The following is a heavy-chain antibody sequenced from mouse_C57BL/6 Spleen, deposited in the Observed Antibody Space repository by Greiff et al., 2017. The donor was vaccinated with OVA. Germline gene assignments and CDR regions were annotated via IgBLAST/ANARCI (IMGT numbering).Heavy chain of an antibody. CDR2: IYPGDGDT. Sequence: VQLKQPGPELVKPGASVKISCKASGYAFSSSWMNWVKQRPGKGLEWIGRIYPGDGDTNYNGKFKGKATLTADKSSSTAYMQLSSLTSEDSAVYICENYGSSHYYAMDYWGQGTSVTVSS. CDR1: GYAFSSSW. D-gene: IGHD1-1*01. V-gene: IGHV1-82*01. CDR3: ENYGSSHYYAMDY. J-gene: IGHJ4*01.